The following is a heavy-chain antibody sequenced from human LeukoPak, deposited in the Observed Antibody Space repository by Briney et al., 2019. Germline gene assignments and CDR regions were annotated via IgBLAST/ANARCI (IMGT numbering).Heavy chain of an antibody. CDR2: INPSGGST. Sequence: ASVKVSCKASGYTFTSYYMHWVRQAPGQGLEWMGIINPSGGSTSYAQKFQGRVTMTRDMSTSTVYMELSSLRSEDTAVYYCARDSPHLIAARGWFDPWGQGTLVTVSS. CDR1: GYTFTSYY. J-gene: IGHJ5*02. CDR3: ARDSPHLIAARGWFDP. V-gene: IGHV1-46*01. D-gene: IGHD6-6*01.